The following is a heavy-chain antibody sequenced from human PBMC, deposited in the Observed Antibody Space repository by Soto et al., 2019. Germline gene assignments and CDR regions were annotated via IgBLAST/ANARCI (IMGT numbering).Heavy chain of an antibody. CDR2: IYYSGST. CDR3: ARLYGDYVTPDYYYMDV. J-gene: IGHJ6*03. Sequence: PSETLSLTCTIFGGSISRSTYYWGWIRQPPGKGLEWIGSIYYSGSTYYNPSLKSRVTISVDTSKNQFSLKLRSVTAADTAVYYCARLYGDYVTPDYYYMDVWGKGTTVTVSS. CDR1: GGSISRSTYY. D-gene: IGHD4-17*01. V-gene: IGHV4-39*01.